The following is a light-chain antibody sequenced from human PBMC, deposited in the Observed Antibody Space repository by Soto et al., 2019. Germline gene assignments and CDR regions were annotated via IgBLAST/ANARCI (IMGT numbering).Light chain of an antibody. V-gene: IGKV1-27*01. J-gene: IGKJ2*01. CDR3: QKYNRAPYT. CDR1: QGMSNY. CDR2: AAS. Sequence: DIQMTQSPSSLSASVGDRVTITCRASQGMSNYLAWYQQKPGKVPKLLIYAASTLQSGVPSRFSGSGSGTDFTLTISSLQPEDVATYYCQKYNRAPYTFGHGTKLEIK.